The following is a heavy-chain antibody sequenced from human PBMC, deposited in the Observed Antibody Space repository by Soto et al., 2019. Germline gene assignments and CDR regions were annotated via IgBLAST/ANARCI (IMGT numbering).Heavy chain of an antibody. J-gene: IGHJ4*02. CDR1: GGSISSYY. CDR3: ATYDYSNYYFDY. CDR2: IYYSGST. D-gene: IGHD4-4*01. V-gene: IGHV4-59*08. Sequence: PSETLSLTCTASGGSISSYYWSWIRQPPGKGLEWIGYIYYSGSTNYNPSLKSRVTISVDTSKNQFSLKLSSVTAADTAVYYCATYDYSNYYFDYWGQGTLVTVSS.